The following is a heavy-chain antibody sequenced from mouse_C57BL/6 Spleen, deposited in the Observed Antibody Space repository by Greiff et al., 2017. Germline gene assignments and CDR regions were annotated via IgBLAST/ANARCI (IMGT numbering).Heavy chain of an antibody. V-gene: IGHV5-9-1*02. CDR1: GFTFSSYA. D-gene: IGHD2-4*01. CDR2: ISSGGDYI. CDR3: TRVYDYDRVYYFDY. J-gene: IGHJ2*01. Sequence: EVKLVESGEGLVKPGGSLKLSCAASGFTFSSYAMSWVRQTPEKRLEWVAYISSGGDYIYYADTVKGRFTISRDNARNTLYLQMSSLKSEDTAMYYCTRVYDYDRVYYFDYWGQGTTLTVSS.